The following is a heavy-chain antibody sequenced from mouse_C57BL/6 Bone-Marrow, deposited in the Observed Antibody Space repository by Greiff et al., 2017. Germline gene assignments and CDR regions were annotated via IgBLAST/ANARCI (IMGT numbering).Heavy chain of an antibody. J-gene: IGHJ1*03. Sequence: QVQLQQPGAELVKPGASVKVSCKASGYTFTSYWMHWVKQRPGQGLEWIGRIHPSDSDTNYNQKFKGKATLTVDKSSSTAYMQLSSLTSEDAAVYYCATNRGIYYDYDGDWYVDVWGTGTTVTVSS. V-gene: IGHV1-74*01. D-gene: IGHD2-4*01. CDR1: GYTFTSYW. CDR3: ATNRGIYYDYDGDWYVDV. CDR2: IHPSDSDT.